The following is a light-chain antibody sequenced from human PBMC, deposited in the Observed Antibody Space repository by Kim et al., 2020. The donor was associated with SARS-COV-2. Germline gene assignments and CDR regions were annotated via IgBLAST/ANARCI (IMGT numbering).Light chain of an antibody. J-gene: IGLJ3*02. Sequence: KTVTIACTRSSGSIASNHVQWYQQRPDSAPSTVIYEDSQRPSGVPDRFSGSTDSSSNSASLTISGLKTEDEAAYYCQSYDTNNHWVFGGGTQLTVL. CDR2: EDS. CDR1: SGSIASNH. V-gene: IGLV6-57*03. CDR3: QSYDTNNHWV.